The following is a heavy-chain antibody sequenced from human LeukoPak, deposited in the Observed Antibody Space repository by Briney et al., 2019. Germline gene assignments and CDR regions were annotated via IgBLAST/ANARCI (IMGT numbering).Heavy chain of an antibody. CDR1: GFTFSSYE. V-gene: IGHV3-48*03. J-gene: IGHJ5*02. CDR3: ARVQFQWFDP. CDR2: ISSSGSTI. Sequence: GGSLRLSCAASGFTFSSYEMNWVRQAPGKGLEWVSYISSSGSTIYYADSVKGRFTISRDNAKNSLYLQMNSLRAEDTAVYYCARVQFQWFDPWGKGTLVTVAS. D-gene: IGHD2-21*01.